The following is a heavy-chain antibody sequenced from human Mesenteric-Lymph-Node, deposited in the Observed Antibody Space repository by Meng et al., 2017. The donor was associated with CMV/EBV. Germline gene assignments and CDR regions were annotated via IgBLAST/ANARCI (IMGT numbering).Heavy chain of an antibody. J-gene: IGHJ4*02. CDR1: GGSFSGYY. Sequence: QVQLHPWVAGLLKPSETLSVTCAVYGGSFSGYYWNWIRQSPEKGLEWIGEINHSGSTTYNPSFTSRIIISVDTSTNQISLNMSSVTAADTAVYYCARGSSYDILTGYFDYWGQGALVTVSS. CDR3: ARGSSYDILTGYFDY. CDR2: INHSGST. V-gene: IGHV4-34*01. D-gene: IGHD3-9*01.